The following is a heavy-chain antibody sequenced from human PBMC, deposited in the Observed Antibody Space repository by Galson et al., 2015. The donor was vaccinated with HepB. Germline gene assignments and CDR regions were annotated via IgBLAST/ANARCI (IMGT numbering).Heavy chain of an antibody. CDR1: GYTLTELS. CDR3: ATTDLRGGYWGL. D-gene: IGHD2-2*03. CDR2: FDPEDGET. V-gene: IGHV1-24*01. Sequence: VKVSCKVSGYTLTELSMHWVRQAPGKGLEWMGGFDPEDGETIYAQKFQGRVTMTEDTSTDTAYMELSSLRSEDTAVYYCATTDLRGGYWGLWGQGTLVTVSS. J-gene: IGHJ4*02.